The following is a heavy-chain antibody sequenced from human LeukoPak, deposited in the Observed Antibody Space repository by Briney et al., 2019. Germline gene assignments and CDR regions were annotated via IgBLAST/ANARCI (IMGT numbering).Heavy chain of an antibody. CDR3: ARVWGLGATTDY. J-gene: IGHJ4*02. CDR1: GLTFSSYW. V-gene: IGHV3-7*01. CDR2: IKQDGSEK. D-gene: IGHD5-12*01. Sequence: PGGSLRLSCAPSGLTFSSYWMSWVRQAPGKGLEWVANIKQDGSEKYYVDSVKGRFTISRDNAKNSLYLQMNSLRAEDTAVYYGARVWGLGATTDYWGQGTLVTVSS.